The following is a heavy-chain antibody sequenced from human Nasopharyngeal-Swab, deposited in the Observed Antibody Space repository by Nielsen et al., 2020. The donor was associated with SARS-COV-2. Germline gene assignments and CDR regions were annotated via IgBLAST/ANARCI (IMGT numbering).Heavy chain of an antibody. V-gene: IGHV4-39*01. Sequence: WIRQPPGKGLEWIGSIYYSGSTYYNPSLKSRVTISVDTSKNQFSLKLSSVTAADTAVYYCASDRLRFLEWPAEGEFYYYYGMDVWGQGTTVTVSS. D-gene: IGHD3-3*01. CDR3: ASDRLRFLEWPAEGEFYYYYGMDV. CDR2: IYYSGST. J-gene: IGHJ6*02.